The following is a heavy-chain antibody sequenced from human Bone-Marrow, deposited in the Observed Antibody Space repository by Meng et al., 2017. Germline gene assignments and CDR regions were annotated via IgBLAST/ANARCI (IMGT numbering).Heavy chain of an antibody. Sequence: QVQRGQSGAGVKEPGASLRVSCKPSGYSFTAYYIHWVRQAPGQGLEWLGHINPNSGDTLYAQKFQGRVSMTGDTSISTAYVELSSLRSDDTAVYYCVRDENISLGKLFGDYWGQGTMVTVSS. D-gene: IGHD2-21*01. CDR2: INPNSGDT. V-gene: IGHV1-2*06. CDR1: GYSFTAYY. CDR3: VRDENISLGKLFGDY. J-gene: IGHJ4*02.